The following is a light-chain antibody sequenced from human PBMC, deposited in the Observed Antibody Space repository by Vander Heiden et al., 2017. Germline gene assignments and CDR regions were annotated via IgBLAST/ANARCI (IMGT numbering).Light chain of an antibody. CDR3: QTWGTGIGV. CDR1: SGHSSYA. Sequence: QPVLTHSPSASASLGAAVKHTATLSSGHSSYAIACHHPHPEKRPRALMHLNSSGCHSKGDGIPDRFSGSSSGAGRYLTISSLQSEDEADYYCQTWGTGIGVFGGGTKLTVL. CDR2: LNSSGCH. J-gene: IGLJ3*02. V-gene: IGLV4-69*01.